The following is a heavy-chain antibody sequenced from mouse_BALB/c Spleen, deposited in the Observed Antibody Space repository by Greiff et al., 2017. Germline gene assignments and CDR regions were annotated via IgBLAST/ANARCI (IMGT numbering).Heavy chain of an antibody. J-gene: IGHJ3*01. CDR3: ARDRGITTRAWCAY. CDR1: GFSLTSYG. V-gene: IGHV2-9*02. Sequence: VMLVESGPGLVAPSQSLSITCTVSGFSLTSYGVHWVRQPPGKGLEWLGVIWAGGSTNYNSALMSRLSISKDNSKSQVFLKMNSLQTDDTAMYYCARDRGITTRAWCAYWGQGTLVTVSA. D-gene: IGHD2-4*01. CDR2: IWAGGST.